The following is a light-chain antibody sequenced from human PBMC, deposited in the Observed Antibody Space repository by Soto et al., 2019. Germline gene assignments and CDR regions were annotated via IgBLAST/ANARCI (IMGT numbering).Light chain of an antibody. CDR3: CSYAHANSWV. J-gene: IGLJ3*02. CDR1: SSDVGSYNL. CDR2: EGS. Sequence: QSVLTQPASVSGSPGQSITISCTGTSSDVGSYNLVSWYQQHPGKAPKLMIYEGSQRPSGVSYRFSGSKSGNTASLTISGLQAEDEADYFCCSYAHANSWVFGGGTKLTVL. V-gene: IGLV2-23*01.